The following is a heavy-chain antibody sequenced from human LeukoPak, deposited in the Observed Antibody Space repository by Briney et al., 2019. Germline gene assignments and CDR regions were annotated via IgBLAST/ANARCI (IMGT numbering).Heavy chain of an antibody. V-gene: IGHV1-69*13. CDR3: ARDLSQQRDYYYYGMDV. J-gene: IGHJ6*02. Sequence: GASVKVSCKASGGTFSSYAISWVRQAPGQGLEWMGGLIPIFGTANYAQKFQGRVTITADESTSTAYMELSSLRSEDTAVYYCARDLSQQRDYYYYGMDVWGQGTTVTVSS. D-gene: IGHD6-13*01. CDR1: GGTFSSYA. CDR2: LIPIFGTA.